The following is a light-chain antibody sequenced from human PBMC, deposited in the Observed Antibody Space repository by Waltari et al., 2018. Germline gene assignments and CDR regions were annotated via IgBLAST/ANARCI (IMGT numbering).Light chain of an antibody. V-gene: IGKV4-1*01. CDR2: WAS. J-gene: IGKJ1*01. Sequence: DIVMTQSPDSLAVSLGERATINCKSSQSVLYSSNNKNYLAWYQQQPGQPPKLLIYWASTRESGVPDRFSGSGSGTDFTLTISSLQAEDVAVYYCQQYCSTPWTFGRGTKVEI. CDR1: QSVLYSSNNKNY. CDR3: QQYCSTPWT.